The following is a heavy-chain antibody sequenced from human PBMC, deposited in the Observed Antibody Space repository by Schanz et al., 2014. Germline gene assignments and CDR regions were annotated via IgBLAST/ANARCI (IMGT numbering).Heavy chain of an antibody. Sequence: PGGSPRLSCAASGFTFSDYYMAWIRQAPGKGLEWVSHISGSSIHKNYADSVKGRFSISRDNGETSVYLQINSLRVEDTAVYYCARFLARYQYYGVDVWGQGTTVIVSS. J-gene: IGHJ6*02. CDR1: GFTFSDYY. CDR2: ISGSSIHK. CDR3: ARFLARYQYYGVDV. V-gene: IGHV3-11*03. D-gene: IGHD3-3*01.